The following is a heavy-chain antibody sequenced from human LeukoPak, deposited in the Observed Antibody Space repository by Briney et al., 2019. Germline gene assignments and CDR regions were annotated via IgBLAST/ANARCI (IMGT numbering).Heavy chain of an antibody. CDR1: GFTFSAYW. Sequence: GGSLRLSCAASGFTFSAYWMTWVRQAPGKGLEWVASIKEDGSKKYYMDSVKGRFTISRDNAQKSLYLEMNSMRVEDTAVYYCARAVTSTEGYWGQGTLVTVSS. V-gene: IGHV3-7*03. CDR2: IKEDGSKK. J-gene: IGHJ4*02. CDR3: ARAVTSTEGY.